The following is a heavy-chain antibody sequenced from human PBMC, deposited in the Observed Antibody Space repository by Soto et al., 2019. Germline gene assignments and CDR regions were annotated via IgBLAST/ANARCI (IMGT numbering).Heavy chain of an antibody. D-gene: IGHD2-2*01. Sequence: DVQLVESGGGLVKPGGSLRLSCADSGITFSSNSMHWIRQAPGKGLEWVSSISTSGEYRSHADSVKGRFIISRDNAKNSLYLQMNSLRVDDTAVYYCARGHDIVVVPGSRRVAYFDYWGHGTLVAVSP. V-gene: IGHV3-21*02. CDR2: ISTSGEYR. J-gene: IGHJ4*01. CDR1: GITFSSNS. CDR3: ARGHDIVVVPGSRRVAYFDY.